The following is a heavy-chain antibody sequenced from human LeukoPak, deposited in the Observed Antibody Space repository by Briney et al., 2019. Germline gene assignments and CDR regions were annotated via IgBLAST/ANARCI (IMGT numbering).Heavy chain of an antibody. V-gene: IGHV3-30*18. CDR1: GFTFSSYG. CDR2: ISYDGSDK. Sequence: GGSLRLSCAASGFTFSSYGMHWAREAPGKGLEWVAVISYDGSDKYYADSVKGRFTISRDNSKNTLYLQMNSLRAEDTAVYYCAKGRDGSYFDYWGQGTLVTVSS. CDR3: AKGRDGSYFDY. J-gene: IGHJ4*02. D-gene: IGHD1-26*01.